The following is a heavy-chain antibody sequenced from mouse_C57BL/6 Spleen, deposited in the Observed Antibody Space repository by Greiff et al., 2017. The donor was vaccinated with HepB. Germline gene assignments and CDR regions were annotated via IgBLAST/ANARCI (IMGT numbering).Heavy chain of an antibody. CDR2: INPSNGGT. D-gene: IGHD2-4*01. J-gene: IGHJ3*01. CDR3: ARERAYDYDWFAY. Sequence: VQLQQPGTELVKPGASVKLSCKASGYTFTSYWMHWVKQRPGQGLEWIGNINPSNGGTNYNEKFKSKATLTVDKSSSTAYMQLSSLTSEDSAVYYCARERAYDYDWFAYWGQGTLVTVSA. CDR1: GYTFTSYW. V-gene: IGHV1-53*01.